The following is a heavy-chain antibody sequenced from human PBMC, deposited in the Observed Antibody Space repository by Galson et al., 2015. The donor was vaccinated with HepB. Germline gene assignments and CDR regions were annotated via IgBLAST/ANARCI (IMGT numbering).Heavy chain of an antibody. CDR3: TRLGDVSGYSSR. Sequence: SLRLSCAASGFTFSGSAIHWVRQASGRGPEWIGHIRSKANNYATSYVPSLKGRFTISRDDSKKMAYLHMKSLKTEDTAVYYCTRLGDVSGYSSRWGQGTLVTVSS. V-gene: IGHV3-73*01. CDR1: GFTFSGSA. J-gene: IGHJ4*02. D-gene: IGHD6-13*01. CDR2: IRSKANNYAT.